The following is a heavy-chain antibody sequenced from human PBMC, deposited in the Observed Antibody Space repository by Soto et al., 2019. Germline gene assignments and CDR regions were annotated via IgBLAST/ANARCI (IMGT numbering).Heavy chain of an antibody. CDR2: INPSGGST. Sequence: ASVKVSCKASGYTFTSYYMHWVRQAPGQGLEWMGIINPSGGSTSYAQKFQGRVTMTRDTSTSTVYMELSSLRSEDTAVYYCARVEGVVVVAATPLDSYYYGMDVWGQGTTVTVS. CDR3: ARVEGVVVVAATPLDSYYYGMDV. D-gene: IGHD2-15*01. CDR1: GYTFTSYY. J-gene: IGHJ6*02. V-gene: IGHV1-46*01.